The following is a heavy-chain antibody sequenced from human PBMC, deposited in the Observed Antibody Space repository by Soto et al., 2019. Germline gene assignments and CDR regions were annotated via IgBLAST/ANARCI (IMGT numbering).Heavy chain of an antibody. Sequence: SETLSLTWTVSGGSISSGDYYWSWIRQPPGKGLEWIGYIYYSWSTYYNPSLKSRVTISVDTSKNQFSLKLSSGTAADTAVYYCAREVDIVLVPAAMYGGSKSTFGFDPWGQGTLVTVSS. CDR3: AREVDIVLVPAAMYGGSKSTFGFDP. J-gene: IGHJ5*02. D-gene: IGHD2-2*01. CDR2: IYYSWST. CDR1: GGSISSGDYY. V-gene: IGHV4-30-4*01.